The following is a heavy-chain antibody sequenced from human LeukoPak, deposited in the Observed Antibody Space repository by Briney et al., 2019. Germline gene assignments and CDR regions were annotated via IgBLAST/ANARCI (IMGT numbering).Heavy chain of an antibody. CDR3: ARGPRHHYDILTGYVFWFDP. CDR2: IYYTGST. V-gene: IGHV4-39*07. J-gene: IGHJ5*02. CDR1: GGSISTSSYY. Sequence: SETLSLTCTVSGGSISTSSYYWSWIRQPPEKRLEWIGTIYYTGSTYYNPSLKSRVTISVDTSKNQFSLKLSSVTAADTAVYYCARGPRHHYDILTGYVFWFDPWGQGTLVTVSS. D-gene: IGHD3-9*01.